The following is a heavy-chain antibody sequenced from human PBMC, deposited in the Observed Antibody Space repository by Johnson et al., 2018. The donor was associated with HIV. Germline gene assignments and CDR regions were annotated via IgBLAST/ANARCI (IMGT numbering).Heavy chain of an antibody. CDR1: GFTFSNFG. J-gene: IGHJ3*01. Sequence: QVQLVESGGGLVQPGGSLRLSCAASGFTFSNFGMHWVRQAPGKGLEWVAVISYDESNKYYADSVKGRFTISRDNAKNSLYLQMNSLRAEDTAVYFCARDSTPWGGDYVGYAFDLWGQGKMVTVSS. CDR3: ARDSTPWGGDYVGYAFDL. D-gene: IGHD4-17*01. V-gene: IGHV3-30*03. CDR2: ISYDESNK.